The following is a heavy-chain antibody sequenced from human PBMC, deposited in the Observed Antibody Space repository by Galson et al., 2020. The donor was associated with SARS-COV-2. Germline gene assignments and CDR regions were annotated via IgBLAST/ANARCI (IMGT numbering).Heavy chain of an antibody. J-gene: IGHJ4*02. V-gene: IGHV3-21*01. Sequence: GGSLRLSCAASGFTFSSYSMNWVRQAPGKGLEWVSSISSSSSYIYYADSVKGRFTISRDNAKNSLYLQMNSLRAEDTAVYYCARGGCTNGVCYPFDYWGQGTLVTVSS. CDR3: ARGGCTNGVCYPFDY. CDR1: GFTFSSYS. D-gene: IGHD2-8*01. CDR2: ISSSSSYI.